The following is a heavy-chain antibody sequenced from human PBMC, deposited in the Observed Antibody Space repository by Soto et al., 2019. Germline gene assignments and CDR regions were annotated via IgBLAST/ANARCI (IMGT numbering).Heavy chain of an antibody. J-gene: IGHJ5*02. D-gene: IGHD6-19*01. Sequence: SVKVSCKVSGGTFSTFGISWVRQAPGQGLEWMGGIIPIFNTAKYAQKFQGRVTITADKSTSTVHMELSSLRSEDTVVYYCARQTVSSGWHYGNWFDPWGQGTLVTVSS. V-gene: IGHV1-69*06. CDR3: ARQTVSSGWHYGNWFDP. CDR1: GGTFSTFG. CDR2: IIPIFNTA.